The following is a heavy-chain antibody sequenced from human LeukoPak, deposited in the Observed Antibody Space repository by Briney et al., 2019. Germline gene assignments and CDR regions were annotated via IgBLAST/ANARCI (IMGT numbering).Heavy chain of an antibody. V-gene: IGHV4-59*08. Sequence: SETLSLTCTVSGGSISSYYWSWIRQPPGKGLEWIGYIYYSGSTNYNPSLKSRVTISVDTSKNQFSLKLSSVTAADTAVYYCASELSGSRPLDYWGQGTLVTVSP. CDR2: IYYSGST. D-gene: IGHD1-26*01. CDR1: GGSISSYY. CDR3: ASELSGSRPLDY. J-gene: IGHJ4*02.